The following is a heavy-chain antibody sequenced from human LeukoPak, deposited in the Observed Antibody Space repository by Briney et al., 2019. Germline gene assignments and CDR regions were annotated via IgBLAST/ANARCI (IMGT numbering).Heavy chain of an antibody. CDR3: ARQGVAGSAGYYFDY. V-gene: IGHV4-39*01. D-gene: IGHD6-19*01. CDR1: GGSISSSSYY. Sequence: SETLSLTCTVSGGSISSSSYYWGWIRQPTGKGLEWIGSIYYSGSTYYNPSLKSRVTISVDTSKNQFSLKLSSVTAAETAVYYCARQGVAGSAGYYFDYWGQGTLVTVSS. CDR2: IYYSGST. J-gene: IGHJ4*02.